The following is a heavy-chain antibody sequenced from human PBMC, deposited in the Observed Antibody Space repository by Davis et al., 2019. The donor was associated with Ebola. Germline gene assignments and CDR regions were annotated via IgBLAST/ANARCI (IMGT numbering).Heavy chain of an antibody. Sequence: MPSETLSLTCAVYGGSFSGYYWSWIRQPPGKGLEWIGEINHSGSTNYNPSLKSRVTTSVDTSKNQFSLKLSSVTAADTAVYYCARGGLNWNYPNYWGQGTLVTVSS. CDR3: ARGGLNWNYPNY. V-gene: IGHV4-34*01. CDR1: GGSFSGYY. D-gene: IGHD1-7*01. CDR2: INHSGST. J-gene: IGHJ4*02.